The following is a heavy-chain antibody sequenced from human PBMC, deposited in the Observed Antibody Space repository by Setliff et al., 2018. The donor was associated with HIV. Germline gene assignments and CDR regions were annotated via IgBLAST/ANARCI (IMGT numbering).Heavy chain of an antibody. J-gene: IGHJ4*02. D-gene: IGHD3-10*01. Sequence: SETLSLTCTVSGGSVTNTKSYWGWIRQPPGKGLEWIAGISHSGNTYYNPSLKSRVTMSVDTSKRQFSLKLDSVTAADTAVYYCARELLRSWDGSENSYKPYYFDYWGQGTLVTVSS. CDR3: ARELLRSWDGSENSYKPYYFDY. CDR2: ISHSGNT. CDR1: GGSVTNTKSY. V-gene: IGHV4-39*07.